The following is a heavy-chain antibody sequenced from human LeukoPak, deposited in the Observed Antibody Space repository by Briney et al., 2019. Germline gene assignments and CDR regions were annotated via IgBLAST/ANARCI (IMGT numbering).Heavy chain of an antibody. Sequence: GGSLRLYCAASGFTFSSYAMSCVRQAPGKGLEWVSAISGSGGSTYYADSVKGRFTISRDNSKNTLYLQMNSLRAEDTAVYYCAKHLSPYGSGSYYDRRLTYWGQGTLVTVSS. CDR3: AKHLSPYGSGSYYDRRLTY. V-gene: IGHV3-23*01. D-gene: IGHD3-10*01. J-gene: IGHJ4*02. CDR2: ISGSGGST. CDR1: GFTFSSYA.